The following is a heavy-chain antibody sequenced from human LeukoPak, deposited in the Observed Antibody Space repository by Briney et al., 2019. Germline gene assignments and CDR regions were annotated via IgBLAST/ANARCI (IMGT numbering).Heavy chain of an antibody. CDR3: AREELATGYFDY. Sequence: GGSLRLSCAASGFTFSSYSMNWVRQAPGKGLEWVSSISSSSSYIYYADSVKGRFTISRDNAKNSLYLQMNSLRAEDTAVYYRAREELATGYFDYWGQGTLVTVSS. CDR1: GFTFSSYS. J-gene: IGHJ4*02. D-gene: IGHD5-24*01. V-gene: IGHV3-21*01. CDR2: ISSSSSYI.